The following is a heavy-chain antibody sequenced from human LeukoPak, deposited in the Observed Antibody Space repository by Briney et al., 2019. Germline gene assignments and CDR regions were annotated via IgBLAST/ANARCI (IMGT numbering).Heavy chain of an antibody. CDR3: AREPTYSSSWYTSCDY. CDR1: GFTFSSYN. CDR2: ITLSSSSI. D-gene: IGHD6-13*01. J-gene: IGHJ4*02. Sequence: GGSLRLSCAASGFTFSSYNMNWVRQAPGKGLEWVSYITLSSSSIYYADSVKGRFTISRDNAKNSLYLQMNSLRAEDTAVYYCAREPTYSSSWYTSCDYWGQGTLVTVSS. V-gene: IGHV3-48*01.